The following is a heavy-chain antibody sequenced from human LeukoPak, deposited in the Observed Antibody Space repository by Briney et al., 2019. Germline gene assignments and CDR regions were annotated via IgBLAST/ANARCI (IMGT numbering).Heavy chain of an antibody. CDR1: GYTFTSYA. CDR3: ARDLRRDSSGWSSQVVLDY. D-gene: IGHD6-19*01. Sequence: ASVKVSCKASGYTFTSYAISWVRQAPGQGLEWMGGIIPIFGTANYAQKFQGRVTITADESTSTAYMELSSLRSDDTAVYYCARDLRRDSSGWSSQVVLDYWGQGTLVTVSS. V-gene: IGHV1-69*13. J-gene: IGHJ4*02. CDR2: IIPIFGTA.